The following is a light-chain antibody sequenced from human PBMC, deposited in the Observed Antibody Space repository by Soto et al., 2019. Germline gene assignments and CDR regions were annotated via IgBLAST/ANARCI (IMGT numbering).Light chain of an antibody. CDR3: QQYGSLVLT. J-gene: IGKJ4*01. V-gene: IGKV3-20*01. CDR2: GAS. CDR1: ESVSSNY. Sequence: EIVLTQSPGTLSLSPGDRATLSCRASESVSSNYLAWYQQKPGQAPRLLIYGASSRATGIPDRFSGSGSGTDFTLTISRLEPEDFVVYYCQQYGSLVLTFGGGTKVDIK.